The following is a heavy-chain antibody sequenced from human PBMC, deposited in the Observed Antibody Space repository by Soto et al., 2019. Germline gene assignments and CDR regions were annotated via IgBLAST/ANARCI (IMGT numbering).Heavy chain of an antibody. V-gene: IGHV1-18*01. J-gene: IGHJ5*02. D-gene: IGHD2-2*01. CDR1: GYTFSNHG. CDR3: ARVVPGAEAWFGP. CDR2: ISLYSDGA. Sequence: QVQLVQSGGEVKRPGASVKVSCKTSGYTFSNHGITWVRQAPGQPLKWLGWISLYSDGANYAQKFQGRASRTTDTSTTTAYMELRSLRSDDTAVYYCARVVPGAEAWFGPWGQGTLVTVSS.